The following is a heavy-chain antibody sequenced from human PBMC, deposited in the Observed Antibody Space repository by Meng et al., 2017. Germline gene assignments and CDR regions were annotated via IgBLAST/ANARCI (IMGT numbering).Heavy chain of an antibody. D-gene: IGHD3-22*01. CDR1: GYTLTELS. Sequence: ASVKVSCKVSGYTLTELSMHWVRQAPGKGLEWMGGFDPEDGETIYAQKFQGRVTMTEDKSTDTAYMELRGLRSEDTAVYYCARESYYYDSCGSIRWGQGTLVTVSS. CDR2: FDPEDGET. CDR3: ARESYYYDSCGSIR. J-gene: IGHJ4*02. V-gene: IGHV1-24*01.